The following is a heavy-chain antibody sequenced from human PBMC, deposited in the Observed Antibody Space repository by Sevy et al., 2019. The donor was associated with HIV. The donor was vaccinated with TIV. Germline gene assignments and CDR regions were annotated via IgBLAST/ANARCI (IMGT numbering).Heavy chain of an antibody. CDR1: SGSFSAYY. CDR3: ARGVTVTTVPYYFDY. V-gene: IGHV4-34*01. CDR2: INHSGST. Sequence: SETLSLTCAVYSGSFSAYYWSWIRQPPGKGLEWIGEINHSGSTNYNPSLKSRVTISLHTSKNQFSLKLTSVTAADTAVYHCARGVTVTTVPYYFDYWGQGTLVTVSS. D-gene: IGHD4-4*01. J-gene: IGHJ4*02.